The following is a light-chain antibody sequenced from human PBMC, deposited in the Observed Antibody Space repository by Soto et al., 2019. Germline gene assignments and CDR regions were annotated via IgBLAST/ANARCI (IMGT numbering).Light chain of an antibody. V-gene: IGKV3-11*01. CDR3: QQRSNWPPRVT. CDR2: DAS. J-gene: IGKJ3*01. Sequence: PGERATLSCRASQSVSSYLAWYQQKPGQAPRLLIYDASNRATGIPARFSGSGSGTDFALTISSLEPEDFAVYYCQQRSNWPPRVTFGPGTKVDIK. CDR1: QSVSSY.